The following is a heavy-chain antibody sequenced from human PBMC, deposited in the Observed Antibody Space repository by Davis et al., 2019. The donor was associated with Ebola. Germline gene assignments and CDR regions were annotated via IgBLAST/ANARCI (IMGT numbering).Heavy chain of an antibody. CDR2: ISSTGSDT. Sequence: GESLKISCAASGFIFNSMNWVRQAPGKGLEWVSSISSTGSDTYYADSVKGRFTISRDNSINSMYLQMNSLRVEDTALYYCVRDSAAEVFRYWGQGTLVTVSS. CDR1: GFIFNS. CDR3: VRDSAAEVFRY. J-gene: IGHJ4*02. V-gene: IGHV3-21*01. D-gene: IGHD6-13*01.